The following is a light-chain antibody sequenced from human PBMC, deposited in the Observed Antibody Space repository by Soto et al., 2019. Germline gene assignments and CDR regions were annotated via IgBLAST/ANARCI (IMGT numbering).Light chain of an antibody. CDR1: QSISSS. Sequence: DIQMTQSPSSLSASVGDRVTITCRASQSISSSLNWYQHKPGKAPKLLIYAASSLQSGVPSRFSGSGYGTDFTLTISSLQPEDFATYYCQQSYNTTLTFGGGTKVEI. CDR3: QQSYNTTLT. V-gene: IGKV1-39*01. J-gene: IGKJ4*01. CDR2: AAS.